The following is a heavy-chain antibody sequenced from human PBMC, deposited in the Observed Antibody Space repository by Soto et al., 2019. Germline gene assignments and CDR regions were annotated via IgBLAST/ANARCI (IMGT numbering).Heavy chain of an antibody. V-gene: IGHV5-10-1*01. CDR2: IDPSDSYT. J-gene: IGHJ2*01. Sequence: GESLKISCKGSGYSFTSYWISWVHQMPGKGLEWMGRIDPSDSYTNYSPSFQGHVTISADKSISTAYLQWSSLKASDTAMYYCARGIVGDEFLGLDLWGRGTLATVSS. CDR3: ARGIVGDEFLGLDL. CDR1: GYSFTSYW. D-gene: IGHD1-26*01.